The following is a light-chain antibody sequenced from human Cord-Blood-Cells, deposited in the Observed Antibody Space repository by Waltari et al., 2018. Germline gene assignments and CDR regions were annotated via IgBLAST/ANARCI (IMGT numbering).Light chain of an antibody. J-gene: IGKJ4*01. CDR3: QQSYSTPLT. CDR2: AAS. V-gene: IGKV1-39*01. CDR1: QSISSY. Sequence: DIQLTPSPSSLSASVGDRVTITCRASQSISSYLNWYQQKPGTGPKLLIYAASSLQSGVPSRFSGSGSGTDFALSISSLQPEDFAAYYCQQSYSTPLTFGGGTKVEIK.